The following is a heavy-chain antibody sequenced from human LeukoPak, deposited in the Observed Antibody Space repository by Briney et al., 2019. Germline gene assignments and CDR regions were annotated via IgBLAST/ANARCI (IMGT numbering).Heavy chain of an antibody. CDR2: INPNSGGT. D-gene: IGHD3-10*01. V-gene: IGHV1-2*02. Sequence: RASVKVSCKASGYTFTGYYMHWVRQAPGQGLEWMGWINPNSGGTNYAQKFQGRVTMTRDTSISTAYMELSKLRSDDTAVYYCARDRDPGSYYGSGSYYRHWGQGTLVTVSS. CDR3: ARDRDPGSYYGSGSYYRH. CDR1: GYTFTGYY. J-gene: IGHJ4*02.